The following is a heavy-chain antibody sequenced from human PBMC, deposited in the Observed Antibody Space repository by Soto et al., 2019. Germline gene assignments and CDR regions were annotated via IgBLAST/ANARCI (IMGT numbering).Heavy chain of an antibody. Sequence: PSETLSLTCTVSGGSISSGGYYWSWIRQHPGKGLEWIGYIYYSGSTYYNPSLKSRVTISADTSKNQFSLKLSSVTAADTAVYYCAREVSAAINWFDPWGQGTLVTVSS. CDR2: IYYSGST. V-gene: IGHV4-31*03. J-gene: IGHJ5*02. CDR3: AREVSAAINWFDP. CDR1: GGSISSGGYY. D-gene: IGHD2-2*02.